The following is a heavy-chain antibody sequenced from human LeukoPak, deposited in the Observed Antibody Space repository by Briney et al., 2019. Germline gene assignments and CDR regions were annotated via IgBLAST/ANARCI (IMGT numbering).Heavy chain of an antibody. J-gene: IGHJ5*02. V-gene: IGHV4-61*01. Sequence: ASETLSLTCTVSGGSISSGSYYWSWIRQPPGKGLEWIGYIYYSGSTNYNPSLKSRVTISVDTSKNQFSLKLSSVTAADTAMYYCARALYDYVWGTYSWDNNWLDPWGQGTLVTVSS. CDR2: IYYSGST. CDR3: ARALYDYVWGTYSWDNNWLDP. CDR1: GGSISSGSYY. D-gene: IGHD3-16*01.